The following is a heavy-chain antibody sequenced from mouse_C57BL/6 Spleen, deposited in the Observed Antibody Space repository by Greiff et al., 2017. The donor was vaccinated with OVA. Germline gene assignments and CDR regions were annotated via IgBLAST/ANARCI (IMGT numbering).Heavy chain of an antibody. J-gene: IGHJ1*03. CDR3: ARYFPPLYWYFDV. CDR1: FTFTDYY. Sequence: EVKLMESGGGLVQPGGFTFTDYYMSWVRQPPGKALEWLGFIRNKANGYTTEYSASVKGRFTISRDNSQSILYLQMNALRAEDSATYYCARYFPPLYWYFDVWGTGTTVTVSS. CDR2: IRNKANGYTT. V-gene: IGHV7-3*01.